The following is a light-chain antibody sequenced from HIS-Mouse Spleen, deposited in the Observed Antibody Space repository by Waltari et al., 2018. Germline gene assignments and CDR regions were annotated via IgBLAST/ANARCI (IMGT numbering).Light chain of an antibody. Sequence: SYVLTQPPSVSVAPGKTARITCGGNNIGSKSVHWYQQKPGQAPVMVVYDDSDRPSGIPGRFCGSNSGNTATLTISRVEAGDEADYYCQVWDSSSDHPYVFGTGTKVTVL. CDR1: NIGSKS. CDR2: DDS. CDR3: QVWDSSSDHPYV. V-gene: IGLV3-21*03. J-gene: IGLJ1*01.